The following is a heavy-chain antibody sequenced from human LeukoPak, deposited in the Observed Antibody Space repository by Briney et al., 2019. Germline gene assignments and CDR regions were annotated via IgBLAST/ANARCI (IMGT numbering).Heavy chain of an antibody. V-gene: IGHV3-23*01. Sequence: GGSLRLSCAASGFILRAYNVICVPHSPEGGVEWVSIINGGGYIMMYEDSVKGRFTISRDNSKNTFYLQMNSLRVEDTAVYYCAMRDRGYGLDIWGQGTMVTVSS. D-gene: IGHD3-10*01. J-gene: IGHJ3*02. CDR1: GFILRAYN. CDR2: INGGGYIM. CDR3: AMRDRGYGLDI.